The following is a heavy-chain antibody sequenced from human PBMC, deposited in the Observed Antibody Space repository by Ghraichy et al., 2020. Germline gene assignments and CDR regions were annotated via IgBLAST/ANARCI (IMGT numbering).Heavy chain of an antibody. Sequence: SETLSLTCTVSGGSISSHYWSWIRQPPGKGLEWIGYIYYSGNTNYNPSLKSRVTISVDTSKNQFSLKLSFVTAADTAVYYCARSIWPDYYYGMDVWGQGTTVTVSS. J-gene: IGHJ6*02. V-gene: IGHV4-59*11. CDR3: ARSIWPDYYYGMDV. CDR2: IYYSGNT. CDR1: GGSISSHY. D-gene: IGHD2-21*01.